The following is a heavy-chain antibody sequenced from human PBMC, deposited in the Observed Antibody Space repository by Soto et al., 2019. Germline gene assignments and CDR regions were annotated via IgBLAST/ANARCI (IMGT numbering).Heavy chain of an antibody. Sequence: SETLSLTCSVSSGPISSNSYFWAWIRQPPGKGLEWIGAVFYSGDTYYSESLKSRVTMSVDTSKNQFSLKLNSVTAADTAVYYCARQGRNTKIVLLRHYATDFWGQGTAVTVSS. CDR2: VFYSGDT. V-gene: IGHV4-39*01. D-gene: IGHD3-22*01. J-gene: IGHJ6*02. CDR3: ARQGRNTKIVLLRHYATDF. CDR1: SGPISSNSYF.